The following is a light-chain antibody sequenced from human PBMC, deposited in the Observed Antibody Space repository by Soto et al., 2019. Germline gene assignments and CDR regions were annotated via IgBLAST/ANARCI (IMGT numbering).Light chain of an antibody. CDR1: QNVYTY. CDR3: QQYDTSPPMYT. Sequence: EIVLTQSPGTLSLSPGERATLSCRASQNVYTYLAWYQQKPDQSPRLLIYATSTRAAGIPDRFSGSGSGTDFTLTISRLEPDDVAVYYCQQYDTSPPMYTFGQGTKGDIK. CDR2: ATS. V-gene: IGKV3-20*01. J-gene: IGKJ2*01.